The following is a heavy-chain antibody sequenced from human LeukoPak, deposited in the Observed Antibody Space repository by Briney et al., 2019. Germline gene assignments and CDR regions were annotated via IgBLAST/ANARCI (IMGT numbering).Heavy chain of an antibody. CDR2: IRYDGSNK. Sequence: GGSLRLSCAASGFTFSSYGMHWVRQAPGKGLEWVAFIRYDGSNKYYADSVKGRFTISRDNSKNTLYLQMNSLRAEDTAVYYCAKVELRFLEWLYFDYWGQGTLVTVSS. V-gene: IGHV3-30*02. CDR1: GFTFSSYG. J-gene: IGHJ4*02. D-gene: IGHD3-3*01. CDR3: AKVELRFLEWLYFDY.